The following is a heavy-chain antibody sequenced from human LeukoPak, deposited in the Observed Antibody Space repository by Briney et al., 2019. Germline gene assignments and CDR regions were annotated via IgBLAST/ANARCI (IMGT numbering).Heavy chain of an antibody. Sequence: GAPVKVSCKASGYIFNSYGISWVRQAPGQGLEWMGWISAYNGNTNYAQKFQGRVTVTTDTSTSTAYMELRSLRSDDTAVYYCARDGAAASLKRLSRPNDWFDPWGQGTLVTVSS. V-gene: IGHV1-18*01. CDR3: ARDGAAASLKRLSRPNDWFDP. CDR2: ISAYNGNT. D-gene: IGHD3-16*02. CDR1: GYIFNSYG. J-gene: IGHJ5*02.